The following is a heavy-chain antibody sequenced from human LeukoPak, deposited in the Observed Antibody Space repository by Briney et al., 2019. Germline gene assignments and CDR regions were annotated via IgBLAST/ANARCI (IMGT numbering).Heavy chain of an antibody. CDR3: ASGSQRNYYYYGMDV. Sequence: RGSLRLSCAASGFTFSSYAMHWVRQAPGKGLEWVAVIPYDGSNKYYADSVKGRFTISRDNSKNTLYLQMNSLRAEDTAVYYCASGSQRNYYYYGMDVWGQGTTVTVSS. D-gene: IGHD1-26*01. CDR2: IPYDGSNK. CDR1: GFTFSSYA. J-gene: IGHJ6*02. V-gene: IGHV3-30-3*01.